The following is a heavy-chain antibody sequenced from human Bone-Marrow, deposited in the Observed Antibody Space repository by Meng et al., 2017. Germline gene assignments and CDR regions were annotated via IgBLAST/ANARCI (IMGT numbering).Heavy chain of an antibody. V-gene: IGHV4-31*03. CDR3: ARGPTTMAHDFDY. CDR2: IYYSGST. J-gene: IGHJ4*02. Sequence: VQLQESGPGLVKPSQTLSLTCTVSGGSISSGGYYWNWIRQHPGKGLEWIGYIYYSGSTYYNPSLKSRITISVDTSQNNLSLKLSSVTAADSAVYYCARGPTTMAHDFDYWGQGTLVTVSS. D-gene: IGHD4-11*01. CDR1: GGSISSGGYY.